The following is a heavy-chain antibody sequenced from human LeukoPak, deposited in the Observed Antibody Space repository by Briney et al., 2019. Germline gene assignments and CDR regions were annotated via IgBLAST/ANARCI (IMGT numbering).Heavy chain of an antibody. CDR3: AKLLAGGYYREYYFDY. CDR2: ISGSGGST. V-gene: IGHV3-23*01. J-gene: IGHJ4*02. Sequence: QTGGSLRLSCAASGFTFSSYAMSWVRQAPGKGLEWVSGISGSGGSTYYADSVKGRFTISRDNSKNTLYLQMNSLRAEDTAVYYCAKLLAGGYYREYYFDYWGQGTLVTVSS. D-gene: IGHD3-3*01. CDR1: GFTFSSYA.